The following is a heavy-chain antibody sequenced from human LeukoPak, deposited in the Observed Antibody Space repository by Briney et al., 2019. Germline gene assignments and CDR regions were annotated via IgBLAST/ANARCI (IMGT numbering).Heavy chain of an antibody. D-gene: IGHD3-3*01. CDR2: ISPEGSDK. J-gene: IGHJ4*02. V-gene: IGHV3-7*03. CDR1: GFSFSGYW. CDR3: AKGGGSITIFGYYFDY. Sequence: GGSLRLSCAASGFSFSGYWMRWVRQAPGKGLEWVANISPEGSDKYYKDSVKGRFTVSRDNAKDSLYLQMNSLRAEDTAVYYCAKGGGSITIFGYYFDYWGQGTLVTVSS.